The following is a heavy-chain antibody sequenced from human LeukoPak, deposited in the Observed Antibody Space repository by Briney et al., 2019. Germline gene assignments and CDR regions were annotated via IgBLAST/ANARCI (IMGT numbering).Heavy chain of an antibody. CDR3: ARLNYDFWSGYWYYFDY. V-gene: IGHV4-59*01. CDR1: GGSISSYY. J-gene: IGHJ4*02. D-gene: IGHD3-3*01. Sequence: KPSETLSLTCIVSGGSISSYYWSWIRQPPGKGLEWIGYIYYSGSTNYNPSLKSRVTISVDTSKNQFSLKLSSVTAADTAVYYCARLNYDFWSGYWYYFDYWGQGTLVTVSS. CDR2: IYYSGST.